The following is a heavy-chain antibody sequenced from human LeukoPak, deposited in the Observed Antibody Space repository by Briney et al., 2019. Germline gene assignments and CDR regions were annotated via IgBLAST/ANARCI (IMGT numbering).Heavy chain of an antibody. CDR1: GYSFTNYW. J-gene: IGHJ5*02. V-gene: IGHV5-51*01. CDR2: IYPADSDI. Sequence: GESLQISRQGSGYSFTNYWIGWVRQMPGKGLEWMGIIYPADSDIRYSPSFQGQVTISADKSISTAYLQWSSLKASDTAMYYCARQEYCSGGSCYTWFDPWGQGTLVIVSS. D-gene: IGHD2-15*01. CDR3: ARQEYCSGGSCYTWFDP.